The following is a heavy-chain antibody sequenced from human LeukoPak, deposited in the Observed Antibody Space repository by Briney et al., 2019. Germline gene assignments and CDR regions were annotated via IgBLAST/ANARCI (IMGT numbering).Heavy chain of an antibody. J-gene: IGHJ4*02. CDR2: ISAYNGNT. CDR1: GYTFTSYA. D-gene: IGHD3-10*01. CDR3: ARDGGYLMVRGVIHAINFDY. Sequence: GASVKVSCKASGYTFTSYAMNWVRQAPGQGLEWMGWISAYNGNTNYAQKLQGRVTMTTDTSTSTAYMELRSLRSDDTAVYYCARDGGYLMVRGVIHAINFDYWGQGTLVTVSS. V-gene: IGHV1-18*01.